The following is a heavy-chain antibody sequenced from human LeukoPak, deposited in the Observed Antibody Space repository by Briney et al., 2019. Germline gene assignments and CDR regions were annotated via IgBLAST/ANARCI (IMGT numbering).Heavy chain of an antibody. D-gene: IGHD1/OR15-1a*01. Sequence: SVKVSCKASGGTFSTDALAWVRQVPGQGPEWMGRIIPVFGTTNYAETFQGRVTITADISTSTAYMQLSSLRSEDTAVYYCAREAGIAITGTIWYFDLWGRGTLVTVSS. CDR1: GGTFSTDA. CDR3: AREAGIAITGTIWYFDL. J-gene: IGHJ2*01. CDR2: IIPVFGTT. V-gene: IGHV1-69*06.